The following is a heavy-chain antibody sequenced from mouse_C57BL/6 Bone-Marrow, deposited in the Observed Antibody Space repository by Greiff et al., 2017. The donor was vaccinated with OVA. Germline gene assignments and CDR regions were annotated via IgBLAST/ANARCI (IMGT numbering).Heavy chain of an antibody. Sequence: VQRVESGPGLVQPSQSLSITCTVSGFSLTSYGVHWVRQSPGKGLEWLGVILSGGSTNYNAAFISRLSISKDNSKSQVFFKMNSLQADDTAIYYYARDTTVVEGTNFDYWGQGTTLTVSS. D-gene: IGHD1-1*01. CDR1: GFSLTSYG. CDR3: ARDTTVVEGTNFDY. V-gene: IGHV2-2*01. CDR2: ILSGGST. J-gene: IGHJ2*01.